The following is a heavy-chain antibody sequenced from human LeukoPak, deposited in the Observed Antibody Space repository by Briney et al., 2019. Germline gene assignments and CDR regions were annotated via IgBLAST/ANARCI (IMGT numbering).Heavy chain of an antibody. CDR2: ISSSGSTI. Sequence: PGGSLRLSCAASGFTFSDYYMSWIRQAPGKGLEWVSYISSSGSTIYYADSVKGRFTISRDNAKNSLYLQMNSLRAEDTAVYYCARETPAAMLEVGAFDIWGQGTMVTVSS. V-gene: IGHV3-11*01. J-gene: IGHJ3*02. D-gene: IGHD2-2*01. CDR3: ARETPAAMLEVGAFDI. CDR1: GFTFSDYY.